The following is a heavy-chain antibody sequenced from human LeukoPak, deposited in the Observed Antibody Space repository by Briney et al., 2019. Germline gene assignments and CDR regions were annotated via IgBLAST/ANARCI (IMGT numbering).Heavy chain of an antibody. CDR1: GGSFSGYY. J-gene: IGHJ3*02. V-gene: IGHV4-34*01. Sequence: SETLSLTCAVYGGSFSGYYWSWIRQPPWKGLEWMGEINHSGSTNYNPSLKSRVTISVDTSKNQFSLKLNSVTAADTAVYYCARGAPKEIQLWLRLRGVAFDIWGQGTMVTVSS. CDR3: ARGAPKEIQLWLRLRGVAFDI. D-gene: IGHD5-18*01. CDR2: INHSGST.